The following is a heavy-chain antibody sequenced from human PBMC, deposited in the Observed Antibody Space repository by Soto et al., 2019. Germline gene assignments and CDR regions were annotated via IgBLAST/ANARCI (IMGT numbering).Heavy chain of an antibody. CDR2: ISPYGGST. Sequence: ASVQVSCKASCYTFTSYGSSWVRQAPGQGLEWMGIISPYGGSTSYAQKFQGRVTMTRDTSTSTVYMELSSLRSEDTAVYYCARDLMTTVTTSAARGYFQHWGQGTLVTVSS. D-gene: IGHD4-17*01. CDR1: CYTFTSYG. CDR3: ARDLMTTVTTSAARGYFQH. J-gene: IGHJ1*01. V-gene: IGHV1-46*01.